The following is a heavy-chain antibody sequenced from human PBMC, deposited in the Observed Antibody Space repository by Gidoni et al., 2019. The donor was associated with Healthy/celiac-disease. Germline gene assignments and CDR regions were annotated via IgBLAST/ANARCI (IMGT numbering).Heavy chain of an antibody. CDR1: VGSFSCYY. D-gene: IGHD3-22*01. J-gene: IGHJ5*02. Sequence: QVQLQQWVAGLLKPPETLSLTCAVYVGSFSCYYWSWIRQPPGKGLEWIGEINHSGSTNYNPSLKSRVTISVDTSKNQFSLKLSSVTAADTAVYYCARESGVIGLMIAVGSSYWFDPWGQGTLVTVSS. V-gene: IGHV4-34*01. CDR3: ARESGVIGLMIAVGSSYWFDP. CDR2: INHSGST.